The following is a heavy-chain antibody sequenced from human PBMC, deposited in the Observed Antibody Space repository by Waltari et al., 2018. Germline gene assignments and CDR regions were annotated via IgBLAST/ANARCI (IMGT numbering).Heavy chain of an antibody. Sequence: VQLQESGPGLVKPSANLSPTCTVVGDFLRDDHSTWSLQAPGRGLEWIAYLRNTGGTKCTPSLESRVTVSADTSKKQFSLGLTSVTAADTAVYYCARLPTKYYDSIGWGFFDQWGRGILVTVSS. CDR1: GDFLRDDH. D-gene: IGHD3-22*01. CDR3: ARLPTKYYDSIGWGFFDQ. CDR2: LRNTGGT. V-gene: IGHV4-59*08. J-gene: IGHJ4*02.